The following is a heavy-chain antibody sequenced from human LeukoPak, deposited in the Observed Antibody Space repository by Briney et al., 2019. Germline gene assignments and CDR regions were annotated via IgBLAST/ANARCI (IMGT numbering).Heavy chain of an antibody. D-gene: IGHD6-13*01. J-gene: IGHJ6*03. CDR2: ISGSGSST. CDR3: AKEGRYSSPYYYMDV. CDR1: AFTFSSYA. V-gene: IGHV3-23*01. Sequence: PGGSLSFSCAASAFTFSSYAMSWVPQAPGKGLEWVSAISGSGSSTYFADSVRCRFSISRDNSKNTLYLQMNSLRAEDTAVYYCAKEGRYSSPYYYMDVWGKGTTVTVSS.